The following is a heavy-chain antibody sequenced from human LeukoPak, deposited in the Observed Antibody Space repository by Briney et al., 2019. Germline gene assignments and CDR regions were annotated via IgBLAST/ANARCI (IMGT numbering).Heavy chain of an antibody. Sequence: GGSLRLSCAASGFTFSSYSMNWVRQAPGKGLEWVSYISSSSSTIYYADSVKGRFAISRDNAKNSLYLQMNSLRAEDTAVYYCAKGDLGYYYYYMDVWGKGTTVTVSS. J-gene: IGHJ6*03. CDR1: GFTFSSYS. V-gene: IGHV3-48*01. CDR2: ISSSSSTI. CDR3: AKGDLGYYYYYMDV. D-gene: IGHD3-16*01.